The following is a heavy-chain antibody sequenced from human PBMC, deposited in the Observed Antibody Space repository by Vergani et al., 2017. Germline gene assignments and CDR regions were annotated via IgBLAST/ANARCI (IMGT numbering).Heavy chain of an antibody. Sequence: QLLESGGGLIQPGGSLRLSCAASGFTFNSYAMTWVRQPPGKGLEWVSGINNNGGSTYYADSVKGRFTISRDNSKNTLYLQMTDLRAEDTATYYCAKVCGSTSCPYGGGAFDVWGHGTMVTVSS. CDR1: GFTFNSYA. V-gene: IGHV3-23*01. CDR2: INNNGGST. J-gene: IGHJ3*01. D-gene: IGHD2-2*01. CDR3: AKVCGSTSCPYGGGAFDV.